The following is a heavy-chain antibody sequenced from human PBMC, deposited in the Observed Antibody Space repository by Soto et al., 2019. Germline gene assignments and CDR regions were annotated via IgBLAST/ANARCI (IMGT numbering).Heavy chain of an antibody. CDR1: GFTFSDYY. CDR3: LRDWESTTQTWGFGDS. Sequence: GGSLRLSCAASGFTFSDYYMSWIRQAPGKGLEWVSYISSSGSTIYYADSVKGRFTISRDNAKNSLYLQMNRLRSEDTAVYYCLRDWESTTQTWGFGDSWGQGTLVTGSS. V-gene: IGHV3-11*01. J-gene: IGHJ4*02. CDR2: ISSSGSTI. D-gene: IGHD1-1*01.